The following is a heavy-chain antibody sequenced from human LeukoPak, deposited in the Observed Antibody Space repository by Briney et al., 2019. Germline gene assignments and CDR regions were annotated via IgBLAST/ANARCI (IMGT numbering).Heavy chain of an antibody. CDR1: GYSFTTYW. CDR2: IYPGDSDT. V-gene: IGHV5-51*01. D-gene: IGHD4-11*01. J-gene: IGHJ3*01. CDR3: ARLMTTVSPRAFDV. Sequence: GESLKISCKGSGYSFTTYWIGWVRQMPGKDLEWLGIIYPGDSDTRYSPSFQGQVTISADKSISAAYLQWSSLKASDTAMYYCARLMTTVSPRAFDVWGQGTMVTVFS.